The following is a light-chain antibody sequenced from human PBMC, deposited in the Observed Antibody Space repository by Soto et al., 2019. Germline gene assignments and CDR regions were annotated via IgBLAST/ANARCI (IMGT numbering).Light chain of an antibody. J-gene: IGKJ1*01. Sequence: EIVMTQSPATLSLSPGERATLSCRASQSVSSNLAWYQQKPGQAPRLLIYGASTRATGIPARFSGSGSGTEFTLTISSLQSEDFGVYHCQQYNNWPPWTFGQGTKVEVK. V-gene: IGKV3D-15*01. CDR2: GAS. CDR1: QSVSSN. CDR3: QQYNNWPPWT.